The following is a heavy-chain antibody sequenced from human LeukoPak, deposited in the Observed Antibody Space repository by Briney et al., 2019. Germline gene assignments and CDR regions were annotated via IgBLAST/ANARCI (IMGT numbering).Heavy chain of an antibody. J-gene: IGHJ4*02. D-gene: IGHD3-16*02. Sequence: GGSLRLSCAASGLTFSSHAMTWVRQAPGKGLEWVANIKQDGSEKYYVDSVKGRFTISRDNAKNSLYLQMNSLRAEDTAVYYCARLGVITFGGVIVRWYFDYWGQGTLVTVSS. V-gene: IGHV3-7*01. CDR3: ARLGVITFGGVIVRWYFDY. CDR1: GLTFSSHA. CDR2: IKQDGSEK.